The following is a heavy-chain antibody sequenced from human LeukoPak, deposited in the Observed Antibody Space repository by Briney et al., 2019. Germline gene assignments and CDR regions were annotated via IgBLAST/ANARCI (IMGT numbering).Heavy chain of an antibody. J-gene: IGHJ5*02. Sequence: GGSLRLSCAASGLIFSNYWMTWVRQAPGKGLEWVANIKTDGSEKYYVDSVKGRFTISRDNAKNSLYLQMNSLRAEDTAVYYCARDYTGYFPWGQGTLVIVSS. CDR2: IKTDGSEK. D-gene: IGHD3-9*01. CDR1: GLIFSNYW. CDR3: ARDYTGYFP. V-gene: IGHV3-7*03.